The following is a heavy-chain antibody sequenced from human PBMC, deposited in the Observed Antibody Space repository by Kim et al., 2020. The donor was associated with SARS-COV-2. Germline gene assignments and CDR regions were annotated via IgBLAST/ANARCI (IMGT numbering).Heavy chain of an antibody. CDR1: GYTFTSYG. CDR3: ARLGGRSYDSSGYWDYFDY. D-gene: IGHD3-22*01. J-gene: IGHJ4*02. CDR2: ISAYNGNT. V-gene: IGHV1-18*01. Sequence: ASVKVSCKASGYTFTSYGISWVPQAPGQGLEWMGWISAYNGNTNYAQKLQGRVTMTTDTSTSTAYMELRSLRSDDTAVYYCARLGGRSYDSSGYWDYFDYWGQGTLVTVSS.